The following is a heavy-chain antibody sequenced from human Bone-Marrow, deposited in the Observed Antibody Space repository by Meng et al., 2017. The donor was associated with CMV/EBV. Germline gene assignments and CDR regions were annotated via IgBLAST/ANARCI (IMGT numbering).Heavy chain of an antibody. D-gene: IGHD2-2*01. V-gene: IGHV1-18*01. J-gene: IGHJ6*02. CDR3: VWYIVVVPPNGMDV. CDR2: ISAYNGNT. CDR1: GYTFTSYG. Sequence: ASVKVSCKASGYTFTSYGISWVRQAPGQGLEWMGWISAYNGNTNYAQKLQGRVTITADKSTSTAYMELSSLRSEDTAVYYCVWYIVVVPPNGMDVWGQGTTVTVSS.